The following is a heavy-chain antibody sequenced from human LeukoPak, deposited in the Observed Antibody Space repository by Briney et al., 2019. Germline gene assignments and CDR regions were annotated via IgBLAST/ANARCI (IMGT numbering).Heavy chain of an antibody. CDR3: ARGRMGTTIYYFDY. V-gene: IGHV3-74*01. D-gene: IGHD1-26*01. Sequence: GGSLRLSCEASGFTLSNYWMHWVRQAPGKGLVWVSRINNDGSTTAYADSVKGRFTISRDNAKNTLFLQTSSLRAEDTAVYYCARGRMGTTIYYFDYWGQGTLVTVSS. J-gene: IGHJ4*02. CDR2: INNDGSTT. CDR1: GFTLSNYW.